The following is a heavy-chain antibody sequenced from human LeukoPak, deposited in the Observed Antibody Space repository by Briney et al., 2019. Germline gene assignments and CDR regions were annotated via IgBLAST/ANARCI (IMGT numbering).Heavy chain of an antibody. CDR1: GGSISSYY. Sequence: SETLSLTCTVSGGSISSYYWSWIRQPPGKGLEWIGYIYYSGSTNYNPSLKSRVTISVDTSKNQFSLKLSSVTAADTALYYCVSDDSNYLTPKYWGQGPLVTVSS. D-gene: IGHD4-11*01. CDR3: VSDDSNYLTPKY. CDR2: IYYSGST. J-gene: IGHJ4*02. V-gene: IGHV4-59*08.